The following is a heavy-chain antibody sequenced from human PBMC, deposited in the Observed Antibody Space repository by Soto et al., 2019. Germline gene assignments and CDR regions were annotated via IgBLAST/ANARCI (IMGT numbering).Heavy chain of an antibody. J-gene: IGHJ4*02. Sequence: QVQLQESGPGLVKPSETLSLTCTVSGGSISSYYWSWIRQPPGKGLEWIGYIYYSGSTNYNPSLKSRVTISVDTSKNQFSLKLSSVTAADTAVYYCARTPTGGWGGYFDYWGQGTLVTVSS. D-gene: IGHD3-16*01. CDR2: IYYSGST. CDR1: GGSISSYY. V-gene: IGHV4-59*01. CDR3: ARTPTGGWGGYFDY.